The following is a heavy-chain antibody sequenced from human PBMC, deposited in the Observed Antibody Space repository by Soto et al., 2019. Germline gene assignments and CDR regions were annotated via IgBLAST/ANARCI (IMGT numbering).Heavy chain of an antibody. D-gene: IGHD5-18*01. Sequence: QVQLVQSGAEVKKPGSSVKVSCKASGGTFSSYAISWVRQAPGQGLEWMGGIIPTFGTANYAQKFQGRVSNTADESTRTSYKEVSNLSTEDTAVYYCAGDLGRGYNPDAFDIWGQGTMVTVSS. CDR1: GGTFSSYA. V-gene: IGHV1-69*01. CDR3: AGDLGRGYNPDAFDI. CDR2: IIPTFGTA. J-gene: IGHJ3*02.